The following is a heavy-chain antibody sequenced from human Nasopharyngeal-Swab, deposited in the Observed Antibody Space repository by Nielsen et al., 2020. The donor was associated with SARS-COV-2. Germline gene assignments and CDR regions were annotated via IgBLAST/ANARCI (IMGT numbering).Heavy chain of an antibody. CDR3: ARETRDPRYCSGGSCYSVHYFDY. V-gene: IGHV4-31*02. CDR1: GFTFSSYS. Sequence: LRLSCAASGFTFSSYSMNWVRQAPGKGLEWIGYIYYSGSTYYNPSLKSRVTISVDTSKNQFSLKLSSVTAADTAVYYCARETRDPRYCSGGSCYSVHYFDYWGQGTLVTVSS. CDR2: IYYSGST. J-gene: IGHJ4*02. D-gene: IGHD2-15*01.